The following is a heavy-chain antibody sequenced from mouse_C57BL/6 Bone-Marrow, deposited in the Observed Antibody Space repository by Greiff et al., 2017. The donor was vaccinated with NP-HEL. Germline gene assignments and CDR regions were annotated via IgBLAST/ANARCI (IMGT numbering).Heavy chain of an antibody. CDR3: AEGGITAVDDFDY. V-gene: IGHV1-7*01. Sequence: QVQLQQSGAELAKPGASVKLSCKASGYTFTSYWMHWVKQRPGQGLEWIGYINPSSGYTKYNQTVKDKGTLTAAKSSSTAYMQLSSLTYEDSAVYYCAEGGITAVDDFDYWGQGTTLTVSS. CDR2: INPSSGYT. D-gene: IGHD1-1*01. J-gene: IGHJ2*01. CDR1: GYTFTSYW.